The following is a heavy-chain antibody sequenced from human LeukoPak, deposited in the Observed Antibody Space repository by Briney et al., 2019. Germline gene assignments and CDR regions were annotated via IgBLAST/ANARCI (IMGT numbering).Heavy chain of an antibody. CDR3: ARASSGYPRSDVNHAFDI. V-gene: IGHV1-69*13. J-gene: IGHJ3*02. D-gene: IGHD3-22*01. CDR1: GGTFSSYA. Sequence: GASVKVSCKASGGTFSSYAISWVRQAPGQGLEWMGGIIPIFGTANYAQKFQGRVTITADESTSTAYMELSSLRSEDTAVYYCARASSGYPRSDVNHAFDIWGQGTMVTVSS. CDR2: IIPIFGTA.